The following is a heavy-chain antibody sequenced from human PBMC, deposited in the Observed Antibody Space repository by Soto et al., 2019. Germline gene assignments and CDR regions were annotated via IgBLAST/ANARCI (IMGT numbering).Heavy chain of an antibody. CDR2: IYPGDSDT. CDR3: ARQAPSDFYGSGSSEDY. J-gene: IGHJ4*02. Sequence: GESLKISCKGSGXSFTSYWIGXVRQMXXKGLEGMGIIYPGDSDTRYSPSFQGQVTISADKSISTAYLQWSSLKASDTAMYYFARQAPSDFYGSGSSEDYLGQGTLVTVSS. V-gene: IGHV5-51*01. CDR1: GXSFTSYW. D-gene: IGHD3-10*01.